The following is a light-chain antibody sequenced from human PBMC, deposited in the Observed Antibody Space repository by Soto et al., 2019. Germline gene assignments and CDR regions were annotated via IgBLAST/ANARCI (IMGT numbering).Light chain of an antibody. J-gene: IGLJ1*01. CDR2: EVS. CDR3: KSYAGSNTYV. CDR1: SSDVGSYNR. V-gene: IGLV2-18*02. Sequence: HSVLTQPPSVSGSPGQSVTISCTGTSSDVGSYNRVSWYQQPPGTAPKLMIYEVSNRPSGVPDRFSGSKSGNTASLTISGLQAEDEADYFCKSYAGSNTYVFGSGTKVTVL.